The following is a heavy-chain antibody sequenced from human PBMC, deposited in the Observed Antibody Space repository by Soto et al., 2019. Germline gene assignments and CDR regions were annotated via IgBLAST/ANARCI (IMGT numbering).Heavy chain of an antibody. CDR3: ARGYSSSWYSYYYYGMDV. V-gene: IGHV4-4*02. CDR1: GGSISSSNW. J-gene: IGHJ6*02. D-gene: IGHD6-13*01. CDR2: IYHSGST. Sequence: SSETLSLTCAVSGGSISSSNWWSWVRQPPGKGLEWIGEIYHSGSTNYNPSLKSRVTISVDKSKSQFSLKLSSVTAADTAVYYCARGYSSSWYSYYYYGMDVWGQGTTVTVSS.